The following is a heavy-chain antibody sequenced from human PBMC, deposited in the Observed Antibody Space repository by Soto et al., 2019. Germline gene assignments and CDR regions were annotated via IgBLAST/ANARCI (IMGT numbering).Heavy chain of an antibody. D-gene: IGHD4-4*01. CDR1: GGSISSDGYY. J-gene: IGHJ3*02. CDR3: ARDYSASAFDI. V-gene: IGHV4-31*03. CDR2: IYYSGTT. Sequence: PSETLSLTCTVSGGSISSDGYYCSWMRQHPGKGLEWIGYIYYSGTTYYSPSLKSRVTISIDTSKKQFSLKLSSVTAADTAVYYCARDYSASAFDIWGQGRMVTVSS.